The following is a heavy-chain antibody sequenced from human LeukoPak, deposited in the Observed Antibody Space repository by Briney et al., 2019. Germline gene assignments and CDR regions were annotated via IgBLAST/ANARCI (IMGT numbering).Heavy chain of an antibody. D-gene: IGHD3-16*01. CDR3: ARIDGPTVFTYYMDL. Sequence: GESLRLSCATSGFSFNSRGMNWVRQPPGKGLEWVSYISPRSETIFYAESVQGRFAVSRDDAKGSLYLQMHTVRVEDTAVYYCARIDGPTVFTYYMDLWGKGTTVTVAS. CDR2: ISPRSETI. CDR1: GFSFNSRG. J-gene: IGHJ6*03. V-gene: IGHV3-48*04.